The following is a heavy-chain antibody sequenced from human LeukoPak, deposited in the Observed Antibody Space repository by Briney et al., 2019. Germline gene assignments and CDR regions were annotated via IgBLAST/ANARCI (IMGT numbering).Heavy chain of an antibody. Sequence: SVKVSCKASGSTFSNSAMQWVRQARRQGLEWIGWIAVGSGITTYAQKFDERVTISRDMSTSTGYLELSSLRSDDTAVYFCAVSGSFDAFDIWGQGTMVTVSS. D-gene: IGHD2/OR15-2a*01. CDR1: GSTFSNSA. V-gene: IGHV1-58*02. CDR2: IAVGSGIT. J-gene: IGHJ3*02. CDR3: AVSGSFDAFDI.